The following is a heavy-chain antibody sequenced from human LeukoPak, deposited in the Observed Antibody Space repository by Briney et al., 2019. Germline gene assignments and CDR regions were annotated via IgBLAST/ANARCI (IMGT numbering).Heavy chain of an antibody. V-gene: IGHV3-33*01. D-gene: IGHD3-22*01. CDR2: IWYDGSNK. Sequence: GGSLRLSCAASGFTFSSYGMHWVRQAPGKGLEWVAVIWYDGSNKYYADSVKGRFTISRDNSKNTLYLQMNSLRAEDTAVYYCARPLNYYDSSGWDAFDIWGQGTMVTVSS. CDR3: ARPLNYYDSSGWDAFDI. J-gene: IGHJ3*02. CDR1: GFTFSSYG.